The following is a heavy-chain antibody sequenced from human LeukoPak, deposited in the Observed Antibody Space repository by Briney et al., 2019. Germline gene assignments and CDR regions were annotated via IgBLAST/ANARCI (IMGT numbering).Heavy chain of an antibody. J-gene: IGHJ4*02. V-gene: IGHV4-34*01. CDR2: INHSGST. CDR1: GGSFRGYY. D-gene: IGHD3-22*01. Sequence: SETLSLTCAVYGGSFRGYYWSWIRQPPGKGLEWIGEINHSGSTNYNPSLKSRVTISVDTSKNQFSLKLSSVTAADTAVYYCAIGLYNYDSSALDYWGQGTLVTVSS. CDR3: AIGLYNYDSSALDY.